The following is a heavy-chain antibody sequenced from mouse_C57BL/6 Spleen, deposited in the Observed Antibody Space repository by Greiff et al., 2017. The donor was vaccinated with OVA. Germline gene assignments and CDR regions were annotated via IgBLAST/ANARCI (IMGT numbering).Heavy chain of an antibody. D-gene: IGHD2-4*01. CDR1: GYTFTSYW. Sequence: VQLQQPGAELVRPGSSVKLSCKASGYTFTSYWMHWVKQRPIQGLEWIGNIDPSDSETHYNQKFKDKATLTVDKSSSTAYMQLSSLTSEDSAVYYCARNYYDYEKGFSYWGQGTLVTVSA. V-gene: IGHV1-52*01. CDR2: IDPSDSET. J-gene: IGHJ3*01. CDR3: ARNYYDYEKGFSY.